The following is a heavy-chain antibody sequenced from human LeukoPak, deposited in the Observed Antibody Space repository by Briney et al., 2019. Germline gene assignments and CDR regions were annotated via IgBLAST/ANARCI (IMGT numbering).Heavy chain of an antibody. D-gene: IGHD3-22*01. V-gene: IGHV5-51*01. CDR3: GSTYYYDSSGYYYNDAFDI. CDR2: IYPGDSDT. J-gene: IGHJ3*02. CDR1: GYSFTSYW. Sequence: GESLKISCKGSGYSFTSYWIGWVRQMPGKGLEWMGIIYPGDSDTRYSPSFQGQVTISADKSISTAYLHWSSLKASDTAVYYCGSTYYYDSSGYYYNDAFDIWGQGTLVTVSS.